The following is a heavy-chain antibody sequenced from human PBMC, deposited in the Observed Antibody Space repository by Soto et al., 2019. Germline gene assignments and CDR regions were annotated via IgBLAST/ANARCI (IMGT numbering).Heavy chain of an antibody. CDR3: AKGIFFFQAEDGIRALRTVSAFLLNRSSDL. J-gene: IGHJ2*01. Sequence: EWISGISGSGGSTYYADPVKGRFTISRDNSKNTLYMQMNSLRVEDTAVYYCAKGIFFFQAEDGIRALRTVSAFLLNRSSDL. D-gene: IGHD3-3*01. V-gene: IGHV3-23*01. CDR2: ISGSGGST.